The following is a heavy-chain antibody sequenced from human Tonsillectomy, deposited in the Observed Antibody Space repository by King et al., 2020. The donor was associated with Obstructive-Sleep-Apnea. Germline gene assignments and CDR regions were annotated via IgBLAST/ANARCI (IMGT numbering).Heavy chain of an antibody. D-gene: IGHD5-12*01. CDR3: ARGRGLRGAFHI. Sequence: VQLVESGAEVKKPGASVKVSCTASGYTFTGYYMHWVRQAPGQGLEWMGRINPNSGGTNYAQKFQGRVTMTRDTSISTAYMELSRLGSDDTVVYYCARGRGLRGAFHIWGQGTMVTVSS. J-gene: IGHJ3*02. V-gene: IGHV1-2*05. CDR2: INPNSGGT. CDR1: GYTFTGYY.